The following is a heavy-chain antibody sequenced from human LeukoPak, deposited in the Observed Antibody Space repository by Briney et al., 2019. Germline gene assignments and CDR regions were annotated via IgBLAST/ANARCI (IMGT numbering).Heavy chain of an antibody. D-gene: IGHD5-12*01. CDR3: ARVPSYSGYEGYYYYMDV. V-gene: IGHV4-34*01. J-gene: IGHJ6*03. Sequence: PSETLSLTCAVYGGSFSGYYWSWIRQPPGKGLEWIGEINHSGSTNYNPSLKSRVTISIDTSVNQFSLKLSFVTAADTAVFYCARVPSYSGYEGYYYYMDVWGKGTTVTVSS. CDR2: INHSGST. CDR1: GGSFSGYY.